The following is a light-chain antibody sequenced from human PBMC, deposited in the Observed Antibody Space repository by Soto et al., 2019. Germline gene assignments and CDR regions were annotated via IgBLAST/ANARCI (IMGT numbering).Light chain of an antibody. V-gene: IGKV3-15*01. CDR3: QQYNSQPRT. CDR2: GAS. CDR1: QSVSSN. Sequence: SQITLCLSPVGIATLSCRASQSVSSNLAWYQQRPGQAPRLLIYGASTRATGIPARFSGSGSGTEFTLTISSLQSEDFAVYYCQQYNSQPRTFGLGTKVDIK. J-gene: IGKJ1*01.